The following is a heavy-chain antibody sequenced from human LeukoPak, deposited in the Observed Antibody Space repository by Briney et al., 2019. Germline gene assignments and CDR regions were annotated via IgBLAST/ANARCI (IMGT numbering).Heavy chain of an antibody. D-gene: IGHD5-18*01. J-gene: IGHJ4*02. CDR1: GGSISSSSAY. CDR2: ICYSKNT. CDR3: VSPRGFSYGYFDY. V-gene: IGHV4-39*01. Sequence: PADTLSLTCTVSGGSISSSSAYWGRIRQPPGKGLGWIRSICYSKNTYYNPSLKSRVTISADTSKNQFSLTLGSVSATDTAVYYCVSPRGFSYGYFDYWGQGTLVTVSS.